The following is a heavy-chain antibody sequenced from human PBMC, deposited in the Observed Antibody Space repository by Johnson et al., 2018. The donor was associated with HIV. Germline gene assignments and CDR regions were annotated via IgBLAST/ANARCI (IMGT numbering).Heavy chain of an antibody. D-gene: IGHD3-22*01. CDR2: IWYDGSNK. J-gene: IGHJ3*02. CDR1: GFTFSNAW. Sequence: QVQLVESGGGLVQPGGSLRLYCAASGFTFSNAWMSWVRQAPGKGLEWVAVIWYDGSNKYYADSVKGRFTISRDNSKNTLYLQMGSLRAEDMAVYYCARTYYYDSSGRAFDIWGQGTMVTVSS. V-gene: IGHV3-33*08. CDR3: ARTYYYDSSGRAFDI.